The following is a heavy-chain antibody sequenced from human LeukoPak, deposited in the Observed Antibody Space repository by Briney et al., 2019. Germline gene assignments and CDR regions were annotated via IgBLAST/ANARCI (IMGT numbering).Heavy chain of an antibody. Sequence: SQTLSLTCTVSGGSISSGSYYWSWIRQPAGKGLEWIGRIYTSGSTNYNPSLKSRVTISVDTSKNQFSLKLRSVTAADTAVYYCARTTEGGYSYGYFYYYYMDVWGKGTTVTISS. CDR3: ARTTEGGYSYGYFYYYYMDV. J-gene: IGHJ6*03. CDR1: GGSISSGSYY. CDR2: IYTSGST. D-gene: IGHD5-18*01. V-gene: IGHV4-61*02.